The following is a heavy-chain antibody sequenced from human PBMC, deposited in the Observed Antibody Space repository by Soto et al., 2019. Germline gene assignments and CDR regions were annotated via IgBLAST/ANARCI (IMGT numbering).Heavy chain of an antibody. V-gene: IGHV1-8*01. Sequence: QVQLVQSGAEVKKPGASVRLSCEASGYSFSNFDINWVRQAAGQGLEWMGWMNPGSGNTGYSHKFQGRVIMTRTTATRTAYMELSSLTSEDTAVYYCARVKSGGHRVDWGQGTLVTVSS. CDR1: GYSFSNFD. D-gene: IGHD2-15*01. CDR2: MNPGSGNT. CDR3: ARVKSGGHRVD. J-gene: IGHJ4*02.